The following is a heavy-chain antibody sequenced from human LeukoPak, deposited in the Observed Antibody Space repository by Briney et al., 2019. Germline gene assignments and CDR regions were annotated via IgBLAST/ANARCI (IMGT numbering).Heavy chain of an antibody. CDR3: ARTEFDAFDI. J-gene: IGHJ3*02. Sequence: PSETLSLTCTVSGGSISSYYWSWIRQPPGKGLEWIGYIYYSGSTNYNPSLKSRVTISVDTSKNQFSLKLSSVTAADTAVYYCARTEFDAFDIWGQGTMVTASS. V-gene: IGHV4-59*01. CDR2: IYYSGST. D-gene: IGHD3-10*01. CDR1: GGSISSYY.